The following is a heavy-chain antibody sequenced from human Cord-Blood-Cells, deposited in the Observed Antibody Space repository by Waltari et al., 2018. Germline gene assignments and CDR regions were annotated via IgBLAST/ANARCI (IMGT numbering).Heavy chain of an antibody. CDR2: IYYSAST. CDR3: ARHCHTSSRLPPYFDY. J-gene: IGHJ4*02. CDR1: GGTISSSSYY. Sequence: QLQLQESGPGLVKPSETLSLTCTVAGGTISSSSYYWGWIRQPPGKGLACIGSIYYSASTSYTPSLKSRVTISVDTSTTQFSLKLSSVTAADTAVYYCARHCHTSSRLPPYFDYWGQGTLVTVSS. D-gene: IGHD6-13*01. V-gene: IGHV4-39*01.